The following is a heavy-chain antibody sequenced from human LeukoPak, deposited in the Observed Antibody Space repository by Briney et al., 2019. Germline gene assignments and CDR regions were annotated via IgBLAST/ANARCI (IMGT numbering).Heavy chain of an antibody. CDR3: ARDRRRDLLHAFDI. Sequence: SETLSLTCTVAGGSISGYYWSWIRQPPGKGLEWIAYVHYSDSANYNPSLKSRVTISLDTSKNQFSLRLTSVTAADTAVYYCARDRRRDLLHAFDIWGQGTMVTVSS. D-gene: IGHD1-26*01. V-gene: IGHV4-59*01. CDR2: VHYSDSA. J-gene: IGHJ3*02. CDR1: GGSISGYY.